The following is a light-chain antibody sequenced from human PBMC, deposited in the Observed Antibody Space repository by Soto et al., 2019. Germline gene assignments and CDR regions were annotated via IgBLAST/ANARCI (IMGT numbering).Light chain of an antibody. J-gene: IGLJ1*01. CDR2: DVI. CDR3: CSYAGSYTHV. CDR1: SSDVGAYIY. Sequence: QSALTQPRSVSGSPGQSVTFSCTGTSSDVGAYIYVSWYQQHPGKAPKLIIYDVIKRPSGVPDRFSGSKSGNTASLTLSGLQAEDEADYYCCSYAGSYTHVFGTGTKVTVL. V-gene: IGLV2-11*01.